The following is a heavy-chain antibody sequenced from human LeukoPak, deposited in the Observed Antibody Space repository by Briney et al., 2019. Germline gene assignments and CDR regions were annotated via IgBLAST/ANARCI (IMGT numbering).Heavy chain of an antibody. CDR1: GGSISSGGYY. Sequence: SETLSLTCTVSGGSISSGGYYWSWIRQHPGKGLEWIGYIYYSGSTYYNPSLKSRVTISVDTSKNQFSLKLSSVTAADTAVYYCARGPAYYYVLWGQGTLVTVSS. CDR3: ARGPAYYYVL. J-gene: IGHJ4*02. CDR2: IYYSGST. V-gene: IGHV4-31*03. D-gene: IGHD3-10*02.